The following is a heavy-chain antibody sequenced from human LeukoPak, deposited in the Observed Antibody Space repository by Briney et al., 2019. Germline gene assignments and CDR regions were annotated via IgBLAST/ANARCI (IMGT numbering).Heavy chain of an antibody. Sequence: GGSLRLSCGASGFTFSSYAMSWVRQAPGKGLEWVSAISGSGGSTYYADSVKGRFTISRDNSKNTLYLQMNSLRAEDTAVYYCAKDRYGYDDPTYFDYWGQGTLVTVSS. CDR1: GFTFSSYA. D-gene: IGHD5-18*01. CDR2: ISGSGGST. J-gene: IGHJ4*02. V-gene: IGHV3-23*01. CDR3: AKDRYGYDDPTYFDY.